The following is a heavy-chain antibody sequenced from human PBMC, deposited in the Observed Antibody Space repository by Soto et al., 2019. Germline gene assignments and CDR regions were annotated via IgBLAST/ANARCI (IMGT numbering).Heavy chain of an antibody. CDR1: GFTFSSYG. D-gene: IGHD2-2*01. Sequence: GGSLRLSCAASGFTFSSYGMHWVRQAPGKGLEWVAVISYDGSNKYYADSVKGRFTISRDNSKNTLYLQMNSLRAEDTAVYYCAKDLIVVVPAASPRDYYYGMDVWGQGTTVTVSS. CDR2: ISYDGSNK. V-gene: IGHV3-30*18. CDR3: AKDLIVVVPAASPRDYYYGMDV. J-gene: IGHJ6*02.